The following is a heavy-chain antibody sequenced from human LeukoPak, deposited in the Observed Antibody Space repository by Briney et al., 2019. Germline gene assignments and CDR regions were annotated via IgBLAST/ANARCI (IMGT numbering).Heavy chain of an antibody. CDR2: IYYSGST. CDR3: ARQAGDSMRLTTVVTLPYFDY. Sequence: SETLSLTCTVSGGSISSSSYYWGWIRQPPGKGLEWIGSIYYSGSTYYNPSLKSRVTISVDTSKNQFSLKLSSVTAADTAVYYCARQAGDSMRLTTVVTLPYFDYWGQGTLVTVSS. CDR1: GGSISSSSYY. J-gene: IGHJ4*02. V-gene: IGHV4-39*01. D-gene: IGHD4-23*01.